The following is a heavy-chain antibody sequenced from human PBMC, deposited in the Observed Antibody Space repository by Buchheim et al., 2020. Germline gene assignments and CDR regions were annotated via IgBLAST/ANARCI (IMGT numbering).Heavy chain of an antibody. CDR3: ARSDCSGGSCYRVDH. Sequence: QVQLQESGPGLVKPSQTLSLTCTVSGGSISSRGYYWNWIRQHPGKGLEWIGYIYFSGTTSYTPSLKSRVSISLDTSTNQFSLKLSSVTAADTALYYCARSDCSGGSCYRVDHWGQGTL. CDR2: IYFSGTT. CDR1: GGSISSRGYY. V-gene: IGHV4-31*03. D-gene: IGHD2-15*01. J-gene: IGHJ4*02.